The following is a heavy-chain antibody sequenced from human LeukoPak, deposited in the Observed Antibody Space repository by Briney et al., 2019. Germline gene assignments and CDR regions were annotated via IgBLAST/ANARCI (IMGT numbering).Heavy chain of an antibody. CDR1: VGSFSGYY. CDR3: ARVRYDFWSGYYYYYMDV. Sequence: SETLSLTCAVYVGSFSGYYWSWIRQPPGKGLEWIGEINHSGSTNYNSSLKSRVSMSVDTSMNLFSLKSSSVTAADTAVYYCARVRYDFWSGYYYYYMDVWGKGTTVTVSS. J-gene: IGHJ6*03. V-gene: IGHV4-34*01. D-gene: IGHD3-3*01. CDR2: INHSGST.